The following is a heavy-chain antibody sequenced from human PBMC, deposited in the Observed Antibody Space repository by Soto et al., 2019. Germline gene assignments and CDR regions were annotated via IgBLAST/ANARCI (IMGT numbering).Heavy chain of an antibody. CDR3: ARVGFWSGFYYYGMDV. V-gene: IGHV4-59*01. CDR2: IYYRGST. D-gene: IGHD3-3*01. CDR1: GGSISSYY. J-gene: IGHJ6*02. Sequence: SETLSLTCTVSGGSISSYYWSWIRQPPGKGLEWIGYIYYRGSTNYNPYIKSRITIKIDTSKNQFSLKLSSVTAADTAVYYCARVGFWSGFYYYGMDVWGQGTTVT.